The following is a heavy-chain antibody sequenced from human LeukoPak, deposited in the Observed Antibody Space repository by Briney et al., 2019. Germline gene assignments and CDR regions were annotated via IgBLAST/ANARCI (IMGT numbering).Heavy chain of an antibody. CDR3: ARDYKYAFDN. D-gene: IGHD5-24*01. CDR2: IGIDSGNT. Sequence: QPGGCLRVSCAASGFTISDYSMNWVRQAPGKGLEWISYIGIDSGNTNYADSVKGRFTISGDKAKNSLYLQMNSLRVEDTAVYYCARDYKYAFDNWGQGTLVTVSS. J-gene: IGHJ4*02. V-gene: IGHV3-48*01. CDR1: GFTISDYS.